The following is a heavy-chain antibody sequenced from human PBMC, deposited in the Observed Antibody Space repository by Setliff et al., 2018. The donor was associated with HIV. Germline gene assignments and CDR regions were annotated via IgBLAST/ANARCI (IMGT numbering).Heavy chain of an antibody. CDR2: ISPIFGTA. CDR3: ASQEWLPHMLSKGAFDI. CDR1: GYTFTTYG. J-gene: IGHJ3*02. D-gene: IGHD2-8*01. V-gene: IGHV1-69*05. Sequence: ASVKVSCKPSGYTFTTYGLSWVRQAPGQGLEWMGGISPIFGTANYAQKFPGRVTITTDESTSTAYMELSSLRSEDTAVYYCASQEWLPHMLSKGAFDIWGQGTMVTVSS.